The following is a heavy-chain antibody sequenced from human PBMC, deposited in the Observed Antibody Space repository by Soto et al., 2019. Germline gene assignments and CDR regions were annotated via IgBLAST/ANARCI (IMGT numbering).Heavy chain of an antibody. V-gene: IGHV4-31*03. Sequence: PSETLSLTCTVSGGSISSGGYYWSWIRQHPGKGLEWIGYIYYSGSTYYNPSLKSRVTISVDTSKNQFSLKLSSVTAADTAVYYCARDYYGSGSSPLRVYYYYYGMDVWGQGTTVTVSS. J-gene: IGHJ6*02. D-gene: IGHD3-10*01. CDR3: ARDYYGSGSSPLRVYYYYYGMDV. CDR1: GGSISSGGYY. CDR2: IYYSGST.